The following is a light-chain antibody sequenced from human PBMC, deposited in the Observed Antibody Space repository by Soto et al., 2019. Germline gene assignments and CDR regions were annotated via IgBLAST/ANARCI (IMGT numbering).Light chain of an antibody. CDR3: AGWDDSLNGPV. CDR2: RNN. CDR1: TSNIGTNT. V-gene: IGLV1-44*01. J-gene: IGLJ3*02. Sequence: QAVVTQPPSASGTPGQSVTISCSGSTSNIGTNTVSWYQQLPGTAPKLLISRNNQRPSGVPDRFSGSKSGASGSLAISGLQSEDDAYYYCAGWDDSLNGPVFGGGTKLTVL.